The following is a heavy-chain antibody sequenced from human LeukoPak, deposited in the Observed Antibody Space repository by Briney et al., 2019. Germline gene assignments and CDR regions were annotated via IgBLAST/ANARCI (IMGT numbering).Heavy chain of an antibody. J-gene: IGHJ3*02. Sequence: PGGPLRLSCAASGFTFSSYWMSWVRQAPGKGLEWVANIKQDGSEKYYVDSVKGRFTISRDNAKNSLYLQMNSLGAEDTAVYYCARINSGRHLGDAFDIWGQGTTVTVSS. CDR1: GFTFSSYW. CDR2: IKQDGSEK. CDR3: ARINSGRHLGDAFDI. V-gene: IGHV3-7*01. D-gene: IGHD1-26*01.